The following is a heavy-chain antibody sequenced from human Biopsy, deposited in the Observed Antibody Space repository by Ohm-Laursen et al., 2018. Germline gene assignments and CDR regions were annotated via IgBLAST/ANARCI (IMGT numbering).Heavy chain of an antibody. D-gene: IGHD1-14*01. J-gene: IGHJ5*02. CDR1: GDTFSSYE. CDR3: ARERGPHVGSFDR. CDR2: IVPMFGMA. V-gene: IGHV1-69*13. Sequence: GASVKVSCKAAGDTFSSYEINWFRQAPGEGLEWMGGIVPMFGMANYAQKFQGRVTMTADESTTTAYMEVIRLTWEDTAVYYCARERGPHVGSFDRWGQGTLVTVSS.